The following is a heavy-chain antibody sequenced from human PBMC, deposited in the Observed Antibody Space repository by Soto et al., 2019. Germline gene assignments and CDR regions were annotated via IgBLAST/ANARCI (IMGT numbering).Heavy chain of an antibody. V-gene: IGHV4-31*03. Sequence: QVQLQESGPGLVKPSQTLSLTCTVSGGSISSGGYYWSWIRQHPGKGLEWIGYIYYSGSTYYNPSLKSRVTISVDTSKNQFSLKLSSVTAAATAVYYCARKRLLWFGGIKYYYYGMDVWGQGTTVTVSS. CDR1: GGSISSGGYY. D-gene: IGHD3-10*01. J-gene: IGHJ6*02. CDR3: ARKRLLWFGGIKYYYYGMDV. CDR2: IYYSGST.